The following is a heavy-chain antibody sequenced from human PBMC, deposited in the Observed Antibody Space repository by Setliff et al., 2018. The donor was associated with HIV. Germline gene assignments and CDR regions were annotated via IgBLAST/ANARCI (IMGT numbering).Heavy chain of an antibody. V-gene: IGHV1-18*01. D-gene: IGHD3-22*01. J-gene: IGHJ4*02. CDR1: GYTFTIYD. CDR2: ISAYNGNT. Sequence: ASVKVSCKASGYTFTIYDITWVRQAPGQGLEWMGWISAYNGNTNYAQKIQGRVTMTTDTSTSTAYMELRSLRSDDTAVYYCARGGTYYYGSSGYFIPGKYWGQGSLVTVSS. CDR3: ARGGTYYYGSSGYFIPGKY.